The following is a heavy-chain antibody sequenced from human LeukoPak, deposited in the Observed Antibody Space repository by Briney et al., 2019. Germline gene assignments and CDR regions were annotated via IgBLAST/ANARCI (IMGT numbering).Heavy chain of an antibody. CDR1: GGSFSGYY. CDR3: ARVGYSYALDV. Sequence: NASETLSLTCAVYGGSFSGYYWSWIRQPPGKGLEWIGEINHSGSTNYNPSLKSRVTISVDTSKNQFSLKLSSVTAADTAVYYCARVGYSYALDVWGQGTKVTVSS. CDR2: INHSGST. V-gene: IGHV4-34*01. J-gene: IGHJ3*01. D-gene: IGHD5-18*01.